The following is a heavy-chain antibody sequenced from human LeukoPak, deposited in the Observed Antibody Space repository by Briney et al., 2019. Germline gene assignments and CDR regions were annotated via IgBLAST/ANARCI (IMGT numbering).Heavy chain of an antibody. V-gene: IGHV3-21*01. D-gene: IGHD6-13*01. CDR3: ASGNIAAAGTY. Sequence: GGSLRLSCAASGFIFDDYGMHWVRQAPGKGLEWVSSISSSRSYIYYADSVKGRFIISRDNAKSSLYLQMNSLRAEDTAVYYCASGNIAAAGTYWGQGTLVTVSS. J-gene: IGHJ4*02. CDR2: ISSSRSYI. CDR1: GFIFDDYG.